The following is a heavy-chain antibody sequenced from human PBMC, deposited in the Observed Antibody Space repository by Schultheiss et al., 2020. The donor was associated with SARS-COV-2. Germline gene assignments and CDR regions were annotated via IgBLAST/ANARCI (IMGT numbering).Heavy chain of an antibody. Sequence: GGSLRLSCAASGFTFSSYEMNWVRQAPGKGLEWVSAISGSGGSTYYADSVKGRFTISRDNSKNTLYLQMNSLRAEDTAVYYCAKSGGSSWYVRGFDYWGQGTLVTVSS. V-gene: IGHV3-23*01. D-gene: IGHD6-13*01. CDR1: GFTFSSYE. J-gene: IGHJ4*02. CDR3: AKSGGSSWYVRGFDY. CDR2: ISGSGGST.